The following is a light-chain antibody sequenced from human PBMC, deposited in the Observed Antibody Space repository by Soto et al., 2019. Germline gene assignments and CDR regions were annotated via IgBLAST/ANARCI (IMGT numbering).Light chain of an antibody. Sequence: EIVMTQSPATLSVSPGERATLSCRASQTVIGALAWYQQKPGQALRLLLYGASTRATGVPDRFSGSGSGTDFTLTISSLQSEDFAVYYCQQYNDWPPYTFGQGTNVEIK. CDR1: QTVIGA. CDR2: GAS. V-gene: IGKV3-15*01. J-gene: IGKJ2*01. CDR3: QQYNDWPPYT.